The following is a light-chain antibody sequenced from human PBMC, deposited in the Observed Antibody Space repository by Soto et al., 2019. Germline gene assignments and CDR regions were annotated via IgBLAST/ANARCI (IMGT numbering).Light chain of an antibody. Sequence: EIVLTQSPGTLSLSPGEGATLSCRASQSVRSNCLAWYQHKPGQAPRLLIYGTSSRATDIPDRFTGSGSGTDFTLTISRLEPEDFAVYSCQQYGRPPQTFGQGTKVDIK. V-gene: IGKV3-20*01. CDR3: QQYGRPPQT. CDR2: GTS. J-gene: IGKJ1*01. CDR1: QSVRSNC.